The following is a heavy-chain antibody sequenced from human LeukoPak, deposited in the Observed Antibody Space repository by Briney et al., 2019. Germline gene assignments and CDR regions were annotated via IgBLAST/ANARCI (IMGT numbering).Heavy chain of an antibody. J-gene: IGHJ4*02. CDR3: VRGGWRLDY. CDR1: GGSISSYY. CDR2: IYYTGTT. Sequence: SETLSLTCTVSGGSISSYYWSWIRQPPGKGLEWIGYIYYTGTTNYNPSLKSRVTISVDTSKNQFSLKLSSVTAADTAVSYCVRGGWRLDYWGQGTLVTVSS. V-gene: IGHV4-59*01. D-gene: IGHD2-15*01.